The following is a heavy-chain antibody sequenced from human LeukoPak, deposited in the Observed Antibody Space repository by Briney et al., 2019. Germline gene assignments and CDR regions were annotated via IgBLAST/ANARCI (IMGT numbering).Heavy chain of an antibody. CDR2: IGISSSAI. V-gene: IGHV3-48*04. CDR1: GFTFSGYS. D-gene: IGHD2-15*01. J-gene: IGHJ4*02. CDR3: ATEYKGY. Sequence: GGSLRLSCTASGFTFSGYSMNWVRQAPGKGLEWVAYIGISSSAIYYADSVKGRFTISRDNAKNSLYLQINSLRADDTAIYYCATEYKGYWGQGTLVTVSS.